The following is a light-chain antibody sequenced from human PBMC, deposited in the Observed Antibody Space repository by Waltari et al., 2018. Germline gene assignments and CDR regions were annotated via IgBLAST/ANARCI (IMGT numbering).Light chain of an antibody. CDR1: GRDVGDDYY. Sequence: QSALTQPASVSGSPGQSITISCTRGGRDVGDDYYVSWYQQHPGKAPKLMISDVINRPSGVSSRFSGSKAGNTASLTISGLQAEDDADYYCSSYTSSSTLVFGGGTNVTVL. J-gene: IGLJ2*01. CDR2: DVI. V-gene: IGLV2-14*03. CDR3: SSYTSSSTLV.